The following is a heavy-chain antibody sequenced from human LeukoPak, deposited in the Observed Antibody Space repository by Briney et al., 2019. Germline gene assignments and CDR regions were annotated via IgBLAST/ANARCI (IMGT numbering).Heavy chain of an antibody. Sequence: ASVKVSCKASGYTFTGYYMHWVRQAPGQGLEWMGWINPNSGGTNYAQKFQGRVTVTRDTSISTAYMELSRLRSDDTAVYYCASSTVTTQWFDPWGQGTLVTVSS. CDR3: ASSTVTTQWFDP. D-gene: IGHD4-17*01. V-gene: IGHV1-2*02. J-gene: IGHJ5*02. CDR1: GYTFTGYY. CDR2: INPNSGGT.